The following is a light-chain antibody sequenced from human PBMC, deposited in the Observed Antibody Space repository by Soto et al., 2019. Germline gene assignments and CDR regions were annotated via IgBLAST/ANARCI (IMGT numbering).Light chain of an antibody. J-gene: IGKJ1*01. CDR2: GAS. Sequence: EIVLTQSPGTLSLSPGERATLSCRASQSASSSYLAWYQQKPGQAPRLLIYGASSRATGIPDRFSGSGSGTDFTLTISRLEPEDFAVYYCQHYCSSPTFGQGTKVEIK. V-gene: IGKV3-20*01. CDR3: QHYCSSPT. CDR1: QSASSSY.